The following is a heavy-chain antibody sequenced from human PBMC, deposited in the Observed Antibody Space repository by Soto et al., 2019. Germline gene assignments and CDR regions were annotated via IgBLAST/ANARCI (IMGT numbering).Heavy chain of an antibody. CDR2: ISSSSSAI. CDR3: ARDLRGSSGNYGPAY. Sequence: PGGSLRLSCAASGFTFSSSSMNGVRQAPGKGLEWVSYISSSSSAIYYTDSVKGRFTISRDNAKNSLYLQMNSLRAEDTAVYYCARDLRGSSGNYGPAYWGQGTLVTVSS. D-gene: IGHD1-26*01. V-gene: IGHV3-48*01. J-gene: IGHJ4*02. CDR1: GFTFSSSS.